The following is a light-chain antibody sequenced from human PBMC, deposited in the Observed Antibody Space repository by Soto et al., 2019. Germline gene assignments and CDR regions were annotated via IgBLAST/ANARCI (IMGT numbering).Light chain of an antibody. J-gene: IGKJ5*01. CDR1: HSSSSY. V-gene: IGKV1-39*01. CDR2: AAS. CDR3: QQSYSTHSIT. Sequence: DIHMTQSPSSLSASVRYIFTITCRASHSSSSYLNWYEQNPGQAPKLLIYAASSLPSGVPSRFSGSGSGTDFTLTISSLKTEDFATYYCQQSYSTHSITFGHGTRLEIK.